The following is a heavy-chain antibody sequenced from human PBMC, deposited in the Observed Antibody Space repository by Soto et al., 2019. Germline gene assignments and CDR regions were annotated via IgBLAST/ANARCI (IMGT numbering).Heavy chain of an antibody. V-gene: IGHV3-30-3*01. CDR2: ISYDGSNK. D-gene: IGHD6-19*01. J-gene: IGHJ4*02. CDR3: ARSLLQWLADW. CDR1: GFTFSSYA. Sequence: GGSLRLSCAASGFTFSSYAMHWVRQAPGKGLEWVAVISYDGSNKYYADSVKGRFTISRDNSKNTLYLQMNSLRAEDTAVYYCARSLLQWLADWWGQGTLVTVSS.